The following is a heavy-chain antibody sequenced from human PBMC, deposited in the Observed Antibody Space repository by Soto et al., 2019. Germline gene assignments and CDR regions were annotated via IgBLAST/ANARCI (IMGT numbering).Heavy chain of an antibody. CDR1: GFTFSSSA. CDR2: ITGSGAGS. D-gene: IGHD6-13*01. J-gene: IGHJ5*02. CDR3: AKAYSNSWPNDWFDP. V-gene: IGHV3-23*01. Sequence: EVQLLESGGGWLQPGGSLRLSCAASGFTFSSSAMNWVRQAPGKGLEWVSGITGSGAGSYYSDSVKGRFTISRDNSKNTLYLQMNSLRAEDTAVYYCAKAYSNSWPNDWFDPWGQGTLVTVSS.